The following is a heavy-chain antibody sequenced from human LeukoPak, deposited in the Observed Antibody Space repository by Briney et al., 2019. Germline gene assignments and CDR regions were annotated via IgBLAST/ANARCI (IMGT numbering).Heavy chain of an antibody. Sequence: PSETPSLTCTVSGGSISSSNYYWGWIRQPPGKGLEWIGSIYYSGSTYYKPSLKSRGTISVDTSKNQFSLKLSSVTAADMAVYYCARSRKNDCTSTSCYTDYWGQGTLVTVSS. CDR2: IYYSGST. CDR3: ARSRKNDCTSTSCYTDY. V-gene: IGHV4-39*01. D-gene: IGHD2-2*02. CDR1: GGSISSSNYY. J-gene: IGHJ4*02.